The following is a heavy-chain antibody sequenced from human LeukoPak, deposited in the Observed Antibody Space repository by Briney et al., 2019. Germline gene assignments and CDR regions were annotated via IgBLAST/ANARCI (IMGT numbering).Heavy chain of an antibody. CDR2: ISASGRTM. CDR3: ARVRFLEWRQIDY. D-gene: IGHD3-3*01. V-gene: IGHV3-48*04. J-gene: IGHJ4*02. CDR1: GFTFSSYG. Sequence: GSLRLSCAASGFTFSSYGMHWVRQAPGKGLEWVSYISASGRTMFYADSVRGRFTSSRDNAKDSLYLQMNSLRAEDTAVYYCARVRFLEWRQIDYWGQGTLVTVFS.